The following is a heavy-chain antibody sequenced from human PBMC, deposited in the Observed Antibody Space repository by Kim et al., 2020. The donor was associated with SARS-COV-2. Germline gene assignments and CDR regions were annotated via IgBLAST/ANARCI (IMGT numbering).Heavy chain of an antibody. V-gene: IGHV1-46*01. Sequence: SYAQRCEGRVTMTRDTSTSTVYLELSSLRSADTAMYYCAREPARLLYFDSWGQGTLVTVSS. J-gene: IGHJ4*02. CDR3: AREPARLLYFDS. D-gene: IGHD2-21*01.